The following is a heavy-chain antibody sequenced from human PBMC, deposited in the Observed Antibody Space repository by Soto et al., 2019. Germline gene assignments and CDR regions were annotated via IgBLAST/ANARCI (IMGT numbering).Heavy chain of an antibody. D-gene: IGHD1-26*01. CDR2: IIPINGTA. V-gene: IGHV1-69*13. Sequence: GASVKVSCKASGYTFTSYGISWVRQAPGQGLEWMGGIIPINGTANYAQKFQGRVTITADESTSTAYMELSSLRSEDTAVYYCARGRGYRSYALFDYWGQGTLVTVSS. CDR3: ARGRGYRSYALFDY. J-gene: IGHJ4*02. CDR1: GYTFTSYG.